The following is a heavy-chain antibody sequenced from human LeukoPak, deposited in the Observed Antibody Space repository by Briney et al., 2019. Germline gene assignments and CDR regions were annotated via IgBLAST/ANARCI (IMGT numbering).Heavy chain of an antibody. J-gene: IGHJ4*02. CDR1: QFSVSTSY. CDR2: MYSGGSS. D-gene: IGHD5-12*01. Sequence: GGSLRLSCAASQFSVSTSYMSWVRQAPGKGLEWVSVMYSGGSSYNADSVKGRFTISRGNSKNTLYLQMDSLRVEDTAVYYCAKAIRPTRLDYWGQGTLVTVSS. CDR3: AKAIRPTRLDY. V-gene: IGHV3-53*01.